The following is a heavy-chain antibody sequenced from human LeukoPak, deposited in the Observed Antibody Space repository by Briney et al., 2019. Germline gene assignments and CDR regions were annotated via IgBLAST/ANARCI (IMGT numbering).Heavy chain of an antibody. CDR3: ASRDYYDSSGYYPGDY. D-gene: IGHD3-22*01. J-gene: IGHJ4*02. CDR2: ISSSSSTI. V-gene: IGHV3-48*01. Sequence: GGSLRLSCAASGFTFSSYSMNWVRQAPGKGLEWVSYISSSSSTIYYADSVKGRFTISRDNAKNSLYLHMNSLRAEDTAVYYCASRDYYDSSGYYPGDYWGQGTLVTVSS. CDR1: GFTFSSYS.